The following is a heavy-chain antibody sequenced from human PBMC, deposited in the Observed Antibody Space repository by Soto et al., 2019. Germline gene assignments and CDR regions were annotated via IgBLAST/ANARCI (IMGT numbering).Heavy chain of an antibody. CDR2: ISPNSGGT. CDR1: GYTFTGYY. CDR3: AREVTMVRGVIVPYGMDV. Sequence: ASVKVSCKASGYTFTGYYMHWVRQAPGQGLEWMGWISPNSGGTNYAQKFQGRVTMTRDTSISTAYMELSRLRSDDTAVYYCAREVTMVRGVIVPYGMDVWGQGTTVTV. J-gene: IGHJ6*02. D-gene: IGHD3-10*01. V-gene: IGHV1-2*02.